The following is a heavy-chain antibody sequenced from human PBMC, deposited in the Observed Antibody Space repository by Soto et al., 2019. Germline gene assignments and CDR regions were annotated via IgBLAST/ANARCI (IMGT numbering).Heavy chain of an antibody. J-gene: IGHJ4*02. CDR1: GFTFSSYG. CDR2: IWYDGSNK. CDR3: ARDMGVATIIFGY. V-gene: IGHV3-33*01. D-gene: IGHD5-12*01. Sequence: GGSLRLSCAASGFTFSSYGMHWVRQAPGKGLEWVTVIWYDGSNKYYADSVKGRFTISRDNSKNTLYLQMNSLRAEDTAVYYCARDMGVATIIFGYWGQGTLVTVSS.